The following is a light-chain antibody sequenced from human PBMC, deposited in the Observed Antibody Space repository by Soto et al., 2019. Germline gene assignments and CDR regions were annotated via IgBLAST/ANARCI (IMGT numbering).Light chain of an antibody. CDR2: GAS. V-gene: IGKV3-20*01. CDR3: QQYGSSPST. J-gene: IGKJ1*01. Sequence: TQSPSTLSASVGDRVTITCRASQSISSSYLAWYQQKPGQAPRLLIYGASSRTTGIPDRFSGSGSGTDFTLTISRLEPEDFAVYYCQQYGSSPSTFGQGTKVDIK. CDR1: QSISSSY.